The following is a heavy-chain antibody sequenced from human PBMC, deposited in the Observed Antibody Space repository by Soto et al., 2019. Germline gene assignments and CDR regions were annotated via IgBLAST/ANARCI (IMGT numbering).Heavy chain of an antibody. CDR3: AKDRGEARYAANPLTYYFDY. V-gene: IGHV3-30*18. Sequence: QVQLVESGGGVVQPGRSLRLSCAASGFSFSIHGMHWVRQAPGKGLEWVAAISYDGNNEYYADSVKGRLTISRDNSKNTLSLQMNSLRPDDTAVYYCAKDRGEARYAANPLTYYFDYWGQGALVIVSS. CDR1: GFSFSIHG. D-gene: IGHD2-15*01. CDR2: ISYDGNNE. J-gene: IGHJ4*02.